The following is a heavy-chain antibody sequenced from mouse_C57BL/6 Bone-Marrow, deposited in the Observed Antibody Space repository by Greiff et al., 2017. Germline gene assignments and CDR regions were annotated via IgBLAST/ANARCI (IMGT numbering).Heavy chain of an antibody. Sequence: VHVKQSGAELVRPGASVKLSCTASGFNIKDDYMHWVKQRPEQGLEWIGWIDPENGDTEYASKFQGKATITADTSSNTAYLQLSSLTSEDTAVYYCTTLDYGSSYDYWGQGTTLTVSS. CDR3: TTLDYGSSYDY. CDR2: IDPENGDT. CDR1: GFNIKDDY. D-gene: IGHD1-1*01. V-gene: IGHV14-4*01. J-gene: IGHJ2*01.